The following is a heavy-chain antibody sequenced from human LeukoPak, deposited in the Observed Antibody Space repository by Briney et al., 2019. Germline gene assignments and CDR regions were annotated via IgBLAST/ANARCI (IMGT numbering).Heavy chain of an antibody. D-gene: IGHD3-22*01. CDR1: GGSIRSYY. Sequence: SETLSLTCTVSGGSIRSYYWSWIRQPSGKGLEWIGYIYSSGSTNYNPSLKSRVTMSVDTSKNQFSLRLGSVTVADTAVYYCARAGDSTGYPFDYWGHGTLVPVS. CDR3: ARAGDSTGYPFDY. J-gene: IGHJ4*01. CDR2: IYSSGST. V-gene: IGHV4-59*01.